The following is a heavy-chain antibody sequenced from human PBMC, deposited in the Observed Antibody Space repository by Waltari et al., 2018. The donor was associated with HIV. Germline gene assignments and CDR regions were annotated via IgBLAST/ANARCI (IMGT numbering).Heavy chain of an antibody. CDR2: IDEYGGIT. CDR3: ARYLSGYSDY. V-gene: IGHV3-74*01. J-gene: IGHJ4*02. Sequence: EVLLVESGGGLVQPGGSLRLSCAASGLPFSTYWMHWVRQAPGKGLVWVSRIDEYGGITNYADSVEGRFTISRDNAKNTLYLQMNNLRAEDTATYYCARYLSGYSDYWGQGTLVTVSS. D-gene: IGHD3-3*01. CDR1: GLPFSTYW.